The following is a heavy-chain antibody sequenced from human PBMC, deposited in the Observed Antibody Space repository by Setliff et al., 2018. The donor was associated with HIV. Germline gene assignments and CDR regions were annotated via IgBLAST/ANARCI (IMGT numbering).Heavy chain of an antibody. CDR3: ATLDHSGGNFLAY. CDR1: GGSINSYY. J-gene: IGHJ4*02. CDR2: IYATGST. D-gene: IGHD2-21*02. Sequence: SETLSLTCTVSGGSINSYYWSWIRQPPGKGLEWIGYIYATGSTNYNPSLKGRVTVSVDTAKNQFSLELSSATAADTAVYYCATLDHSGGNFLAYWGQGSLVTVSS. V-gene: IGHV4-4*09.